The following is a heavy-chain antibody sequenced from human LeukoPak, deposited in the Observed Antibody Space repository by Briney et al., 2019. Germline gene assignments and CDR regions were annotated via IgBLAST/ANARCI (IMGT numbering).Heavy chain of an antibody. CDR2: IYYSGST. D-gene: IGHD3-22*01. CDR3: ARVLVDDSSGYDLDAFDI. Sequence: SETLSLTCTVSGGSISSSSYYWGWIRQPPGKGLEWIGSIYYSGSTYYNPSLKSRVTISVDTSKNQFSLKLSSVTAADTAVYYCARVLVDDSSGYDLDAFDIWGQGTMVTVSS. J-gene: IGHJ3*02. V-gene: IGHV4-39*07. CDR1: GGSISSSSYY.